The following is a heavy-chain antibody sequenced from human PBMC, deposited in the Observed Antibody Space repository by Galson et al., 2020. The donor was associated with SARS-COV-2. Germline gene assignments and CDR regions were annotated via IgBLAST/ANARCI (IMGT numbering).Heavy chain of an antibody. J-gene: IGHJ4*02. CDR3: ARGRVSGGY. CDR1: GYTLSSYY. CDR2: INPSGGSA. Sequence: ASVKVSCKASGYTLSSYYMHWVRQAPGQGLAWMGIINPSGGSASYSHKFQGRITMTRDTSTSTVYMELNSLTSDDTAVYYCARGRVSGGYWCQGTLVIVSS. V-gene: IGHV1-46*03. D-gene: IGHD1-26*01.